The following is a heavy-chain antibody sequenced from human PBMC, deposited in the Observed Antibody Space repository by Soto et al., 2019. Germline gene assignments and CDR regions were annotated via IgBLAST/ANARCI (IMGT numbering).Heavy chain of an antibody. CDR3: AKDRGSWDYYYRMDA. V-gene: IGHV3-30*18. CDR1: GFTVRAFG. CDR2: ISADGRKT. D-gene: IGHD3-10*01. J-gene: IGHJ6*02. Sequence: GGSLRLACVASGFTVRAFGMHWVRRARGKGLEWVAVISADGRKTFYADSVKGRFTISRDSPRNALFLDLSSLRGDDTAVYFCAKDRGSWDYYYRMDAWGQGTTVTVS.